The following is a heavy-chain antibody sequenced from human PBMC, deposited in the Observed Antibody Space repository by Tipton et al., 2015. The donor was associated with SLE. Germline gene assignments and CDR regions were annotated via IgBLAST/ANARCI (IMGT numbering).Heavy chain of an antibody. J-gene: IGHJ3*02. CDR2: INTAGSTR. Sequence: SLRLSCAASGFTFSTYWMEWVRQAPGKGLVWVSRINTAGSTRSYADSVKGRFTISRDNAKNTLYLQMNSLRAEDTAVYYCVRDKSRFIRSFDIWGQGTMVTVSS. CDR3: VRDKSRFIRSFDI. D-gene: IGHD3-16*01. V-gene: IGHV3-74*01. CDR1: GFTFSTYW.